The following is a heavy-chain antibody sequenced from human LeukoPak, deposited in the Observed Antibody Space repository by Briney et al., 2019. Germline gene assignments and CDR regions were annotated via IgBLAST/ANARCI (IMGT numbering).Heavy chain of an antibody. Sequence: PGGSLRLSCAASGFTFSTYGMSWVRQAPGKWLEWVSGISGSGDNTHYADSVKGRFTISRDNSKNTLYLQMSSLRAEDTAVYYCAKVGIEQWLSQGQFFDYWGQGTLVTVSS. D-gene: IGHD6-19*01. V-gene: IGHV3-23*01. CDR1: GFTFSTYG. CDR2: ISGSGDNT. CDR3: AKVGIEQWLSQGQFFDY. J-gene: IGHJ4*02.